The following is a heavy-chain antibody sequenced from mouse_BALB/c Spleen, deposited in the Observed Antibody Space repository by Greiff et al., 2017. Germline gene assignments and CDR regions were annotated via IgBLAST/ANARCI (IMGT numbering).Heavy chain of an antibody. CDR1: GYTFTDYN. CDR2: INPNNGGT. Sequence: EAQLQQSGPELVKPGASVKIPCKASGYTFTDYNMDWVKQSHGKSLEWIGDINPNNGGTIYNQKFKGKATLTVDKSSSTAYMELRSLTSEDTAVYYCARSGRYGNYRDYAMDYWGQGTSVTVSS. D-gene: IGHD2-10*02. CDR3: ARSGRYGNYRDYAMDY. J-gene: IGHJ4*01. V-gene: IGHV1-18*01.